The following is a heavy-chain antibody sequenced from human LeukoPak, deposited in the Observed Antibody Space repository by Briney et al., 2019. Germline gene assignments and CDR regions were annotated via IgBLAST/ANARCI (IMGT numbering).Heavy chain of an antibody. CDR3: ARERYSGSGNYYSPVGY. V-gene: IGHV3-66*01. CDR2: IYSGGST. Sequence: PGTSLGLSCAASGFTVSSNYMSWVRQAPGKGLEWVSVIYSGGSTYYADSVKGRFTISRDNSKDTLYLQINSLRAEDTAVYYCARERYSGSGNYYSPVGYWGQGTLVTVSS. D-gene: IGHD3-10*01. CDR1: GFTVSSNY. J-gene: IGHJ4*02.